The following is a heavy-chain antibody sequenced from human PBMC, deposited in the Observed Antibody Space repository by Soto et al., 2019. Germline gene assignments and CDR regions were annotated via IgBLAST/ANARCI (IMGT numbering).Heavy chain of an antibody. CDR1: GGTFSSYA. Sequence: SVKVSCKASGGTFSSYAISWVLQAPGQGLEWMGGIIPIFGTANYAQKFQGRVTITADESTSTAYMELSSLRSEDTAVYYCARDQLGDYYDSSGYYDWGQGTLVTVSS. V-gene: IGHV1-69*13. CDR3: ARDQLGDYYDSSGYYD. CDR2: IIPIFGTA. J-gene: IGHJ4*02. D-gene: IGHD3-22*01.